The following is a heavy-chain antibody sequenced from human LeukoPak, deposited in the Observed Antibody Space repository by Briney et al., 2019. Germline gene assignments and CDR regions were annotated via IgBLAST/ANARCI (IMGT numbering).Heavy chain of an antibody. V-gene: IGHV3-48*04. CDR3: VRVRGYCSGGTCYALWDY. CDR1: GFTFSSYS. CDR2: ISSSSSTI. J-gene: IGHJ4*02. Sequence: GGSLRLSCAASGFTFSSYSMNWVRQAPGKGLEWVSYISSSSSTIYYADSVKGRFTISRDNAKNSLYLQMNSLRAEDTAMYYCVRVRGYCSGGTCYALWDYWGQGTLVTVSS. D-gene: IGHD2-15*01.